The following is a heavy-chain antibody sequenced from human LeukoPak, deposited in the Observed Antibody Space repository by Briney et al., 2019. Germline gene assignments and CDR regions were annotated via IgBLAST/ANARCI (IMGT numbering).Heavy chain of an antibody. Sequence: SETLSLTCAVYGGSFSGYYWSWIRQPPGKGLEWIGEINHSGSTNYNPSLKGRVTISVDTSKNQFSLKLSSVTAADTAVYYCARGRKLVGATRACRLDYWGQGTLVTVSS. CDR1: GGSFSGYY. CDR2: INHSGST. J-gene: IGHJ4*02. CDR3: ARGRKLVGATRACRLDY. V-gene: IGHV4-34*01. D-gene: IGHD1-26*01.